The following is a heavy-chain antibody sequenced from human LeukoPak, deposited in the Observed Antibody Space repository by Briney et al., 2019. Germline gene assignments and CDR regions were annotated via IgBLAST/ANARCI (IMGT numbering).Heavy chain of an antibody. CDR1: GYTLTGYY. V-gene: IGHV1-2*02. D-gene: IGHD4-23*01. Sequence: ASVKVSCKASGYTLTGYYMHWVRQAPGQGLEWMGWINPNSGGTNYAQKFQGRVTMTRDTSISTAYMELSRLRSDDTAVYYCARQGYGGNSQGAADYWGQGTLVTVSS. CDR3: ARQGYGGNSQGAADY. CDR2: INPNSGGT. J-gene: IGHJ4*02.